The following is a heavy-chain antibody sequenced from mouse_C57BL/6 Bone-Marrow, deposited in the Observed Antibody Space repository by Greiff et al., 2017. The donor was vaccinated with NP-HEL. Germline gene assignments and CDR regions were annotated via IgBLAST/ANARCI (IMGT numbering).Heavy chain of an antibody. V-gene: IGHV5-4*01. CDR2: ISDGGSYT. J-gene: IGHJ1*03. CDR1: GFTFSSYA. Sequence: EVMLVESGGGLVKPGGSLKLSCAASGFTFSSYAMSWVRQTPEKRLEWVATISDGGSYTYYPDNVKGRFTISRDNAKNNLYLQMSHLKSEDTAMYYCARESPPEDFDVWGTGTTVTVSS. CDR3: ARESPPEDFDV.